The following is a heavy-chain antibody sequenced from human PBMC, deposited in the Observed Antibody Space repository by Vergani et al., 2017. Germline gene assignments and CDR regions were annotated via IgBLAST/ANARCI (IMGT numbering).Heavy chain of an antibody. Sequence: QLQLQESGPGMVKPSETLSLTCTVSGGSISSSSYYWGWIRQPPGKGLEWIGSIYYSGITYYNPSLKSRVTISVDTSKKQFALKLSSVTAADTAVFYCARETEYYGFWGGYYTRVGENWFDPWGQGTLVTVSS. CDR1: GGSISSSSYY. V-gene: IGHV4-39*07. J-gene: IGHJ5*02. CDR3: ARETEYYGFWGGYYTRVGENWFDP. D-gene: IGHD3-3*01. CDR2: IYYSGIT.